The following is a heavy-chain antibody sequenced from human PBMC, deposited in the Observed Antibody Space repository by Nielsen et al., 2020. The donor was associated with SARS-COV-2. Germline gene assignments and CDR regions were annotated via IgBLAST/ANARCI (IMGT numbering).Heavy chain of an antibody. J-gene: IGHJ6*03. V-gene: IGHV3-66*01. D-gene: IGHD6-25*01. CDR2: IYRGGGT. CDR3: ARASGYYYMDV. Sequence: GESLKISCAASGFTVSNNYITWARQAPGKGLEWVSVIYRGGGTYYADSVKGRFTMSRDNSKNTVYLQMNSLRAEDTAVYYCARASGYYYMDVWGKGTTVTVSS. CDR1: GFTVSNNY.